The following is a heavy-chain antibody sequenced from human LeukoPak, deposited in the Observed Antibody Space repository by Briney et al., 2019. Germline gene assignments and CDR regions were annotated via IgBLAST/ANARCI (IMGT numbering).Heavy chain of an antibody. CDR1: GGSISNNNYY. Sequence: SETLSLTYTVSGGSISNNNYYWGWIRQPPGKGLEWIGSIYYSGNTYYNPSLKSRVTISVDTSKNQFSLTLTSVTAADTAVYYCANYGYRGFFDYWGQGTLVTVSS. J-gene: IGHJ4*02. V-gene: IGHV4-39*01. CDR3: ANYGYRGFFDY. CDR2: IYYSGNT. D-gene: IGHD5-24*01.